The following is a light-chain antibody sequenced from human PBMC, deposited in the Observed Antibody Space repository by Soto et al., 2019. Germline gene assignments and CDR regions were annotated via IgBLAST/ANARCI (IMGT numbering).Light chain of an antibody. CDR3: SSYTSSSTYV. V-gene: IGLV2-14*01. J-gene: IGLJ1*01. Sequence: QSVLTQPASVSGSPGQSIAISCTGTSSDVGGYDYVSWYQQHPGKAPKLMIYDVSNRPSGFSNRFSGSKSDNTASLTISGLQAEDEADYYCSSYTSSSTYVFGTGTKVTAL. CDR1: SSDVGGYDY. CDR2: DVS.